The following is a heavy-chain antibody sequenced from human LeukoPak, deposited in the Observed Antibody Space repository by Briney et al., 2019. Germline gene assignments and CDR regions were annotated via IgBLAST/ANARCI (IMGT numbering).Heavy chain of an antibody. CDR1: GGTFSSYA. Sequence: GASVKVSCNASGGTFSSYAISWVRQAPGQGLEWMGGIIPIFGTANYAQKFQGRVTITADESTSTAYMELSSLRSEDTAVYYCARVGWDTAPSYWGQGTLVTVSS. J-gene: IGHJ4*02. CDR3: ARVGWDTAPSY. D-gene: IGHD5-18*01. V-gene: IGHV1-69*01. CDR2: IIPIFGTA.